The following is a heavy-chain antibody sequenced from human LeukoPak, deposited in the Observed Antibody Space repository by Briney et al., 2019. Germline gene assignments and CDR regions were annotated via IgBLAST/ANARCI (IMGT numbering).Heavy chain of an antibody. Sequence: GESLKISCKGLGYTFTTYWIGWVRQMPGKGLEWMGIIYPGDSDTRYSPSFQGQVTISADKSVSTAYLQWSSLKASDTAIYYCARHRNGASDHWGQGTPVTVSS. V-gene: IGHV5-51*01. CDR1: GYTFTTYW. D-gene: IGHD4-17*01. CDR2: IYPGDSDT. CDR3: ARHRNGASDH. J-gene: IGHJ4*02.